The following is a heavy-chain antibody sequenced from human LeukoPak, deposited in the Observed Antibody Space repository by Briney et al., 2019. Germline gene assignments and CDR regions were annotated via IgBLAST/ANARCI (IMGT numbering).Heavy chain of an antibody. V-gene: IGHV4-59*01. CDR2: IYYSGST. Sequence: SETLSLTCTVSGGSISPYYWSWIRQPPGKGLEWIGYIYYSGSTNYNPSLKSRVTNIVSNSKNQFPLKLRSGTAADTAVYYCGGASRVAAHFDYWGQGTLVTVSS. D-gene: IGHD6-6*01. CDR3: GGASRVAAHFDY. CDR1: GGSISPYY. J-gene: IGHJ4*02.